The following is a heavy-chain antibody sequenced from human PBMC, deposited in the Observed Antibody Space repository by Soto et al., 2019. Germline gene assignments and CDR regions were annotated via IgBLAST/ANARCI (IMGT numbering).Heavy chain of an antibody. CDR3: ARVVLKGDYYYGMDV. J-gene: IGHJ6*02. D-gene: IGHD2-21*01. CDR1: GGSFSGYY. CDR2: INHSGST. Sequence: SETLSLTCAVYGGSFSGYYWSWIRQPPGKGLEWIGEINHSGSTNYNPSLKSRVTISVDTSKNQFSLKLSSVTAADTAVYYCARVVLKGDYYYGMDVWGQGTTVTVSS. V-gene: IGHV4-34*01.